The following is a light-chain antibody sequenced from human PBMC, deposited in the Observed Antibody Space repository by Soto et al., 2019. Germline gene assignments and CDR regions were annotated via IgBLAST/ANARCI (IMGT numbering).Light chain of an antibody. J-gene: IGKJ5*01. CDR2: DAS. Sequence: IVLTQSPGTLSLSPRATHPLSCRASQSVSINLAWYQQKPGQAPRLLIYDASKRATGIPASFSASGSGTDFTLVISSLEPEDFAVYYCQQRDNWPNTFGQGTRLEIK. V-gene: IGKV3-11*01. CDR3: QQRDNWPNT. CDR1: QSVSIN.